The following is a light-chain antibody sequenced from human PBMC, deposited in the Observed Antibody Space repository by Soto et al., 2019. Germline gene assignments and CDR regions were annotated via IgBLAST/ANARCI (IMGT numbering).Light chain of an antibody. Sequence: QSALTQPASVSGSPGQSITISCTGTSSDGGSYNLVSWYQQHPGKAPKLMIYEGSKRPSGVSNRFSGSKSGNTASLTIAGLHAEDEADYYCCSYAGSSTYVFGTGTKVTVL. CDR1: SSDGGSYNL. J-gene: IGLJ1*01. CDR3: CSYAGSSTYV. CDR2: EGS. V-gene: IGLV2-23*01.